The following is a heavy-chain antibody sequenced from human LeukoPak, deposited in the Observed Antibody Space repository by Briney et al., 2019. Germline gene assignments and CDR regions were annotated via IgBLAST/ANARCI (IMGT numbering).Heavy chain of an antibody. CDR1: GFTFSSYW. CDR2: IKQDGSEK. D-gene: IGHD3-3*01. V-gene: IGHV3-7*01. CDR3: ARGSRFLEWLPLYFDY. Sequence: GGSVRLSCGASGFTFSSYWMSWVLQAPGKGLEWVANIKQDGSEKYYVDSVKGRFTISRDNAKNSLYLQMNSLRAEDTAVYYCARGSRFLEWLPLYFDYWGQEPLVTVSS. J-gene: IGHJ4*02.